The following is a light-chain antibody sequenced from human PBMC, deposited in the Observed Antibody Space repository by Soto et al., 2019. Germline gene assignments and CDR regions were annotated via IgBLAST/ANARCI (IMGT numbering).Light chain of an antibody. CDR2: DVN. Sequence: QSVLTQPASVSGSPGESITISCTGTSSDVGGYNSVSWHQQHPGKAPKLLVYDVNNRPSGVSNRFSGSKPGNTASLTISGLQAEDDADYYCASYTSRSTLAFGGGTKVTVL. V-gene: IGLV2-14*03. CDR3: ASYTSRSTLA. J-gene: IGLJ2*01. CDR1: SSDVGGYNS.